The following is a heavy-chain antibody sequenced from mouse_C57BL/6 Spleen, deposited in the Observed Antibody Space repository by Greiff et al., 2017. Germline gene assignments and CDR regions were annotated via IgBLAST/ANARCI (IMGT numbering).Heavy chain of an antibody. V-gene: IGHV1-81*01. CDR1: GYTFTSYG. Sequence: VQLQQSGAELARPGASVKLSCKASGYTFTSYGISWVKQRTGQGLEWIGEIYPSSGNTYYNEKFKGKATLTADKSSSTAYMELRSLTSGDSAVYFCARGGVTTGFDYWGQGTTLTVSS. J-gene: IGHJ2*01. D-gene: IGHD2-2*01. CDR2: IYPSSGNT. CDR3: ARGGVTTGFDY.